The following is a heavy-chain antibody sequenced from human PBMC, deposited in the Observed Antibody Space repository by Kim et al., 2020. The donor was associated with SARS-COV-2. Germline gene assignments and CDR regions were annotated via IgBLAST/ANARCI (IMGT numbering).Heavy chain of an antibody. CDR2: ISGSGGST. D-gene: IGHD1-26*01. Sequence: GGSLRLSCAASGFTFSSYAMSWVRQAPGKGLEWVSAISGSGGSTYYADSVKGRFTISRDNSKNTLYLQMNSLRAEDTAVYYCAKDLYFPGATTRVDYWGQGTLVTVSS. CDR3: AKDLYFPGATTRVDY. CDR1: GFTFSSYA. V-gene: IGHV3-23*01. J-gene: IGHJ4*02.